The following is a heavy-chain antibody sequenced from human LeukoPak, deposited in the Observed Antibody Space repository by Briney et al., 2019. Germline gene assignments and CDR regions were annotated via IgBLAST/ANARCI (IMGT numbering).Heavy chain of an antibody. Sequence: GGSLRLSCAASGFTFSSYAMHWVRQAPGKGLEWVAVISYDGNNKYYADSVKGRFTISRDNSKNTLYLQMNSLRAEDTAVYYCARDPQQPLLRGAFDIWGQGTMVTVSS. CDR1: GFTFSSYA. CDR3: ARDPQQPLLRGAFDI. D-gene: IGHD6-13*01. J-gene: IGHJ3*02. V-gene: IGHV3-30-3*01. CDR2: ISYDGNNK.